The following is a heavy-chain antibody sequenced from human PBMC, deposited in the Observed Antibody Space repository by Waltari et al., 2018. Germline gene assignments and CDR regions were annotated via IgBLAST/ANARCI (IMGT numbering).Heavy chain of an antibody. Sequence: QVQLQESGPGLVKPSETLSLSCAVSGDTIKSNYYWGWIRQPPGMGLEWIGTISPGGGTYHNPSLKARLTVSVDTSKSQFSLSLRSVTAADTAVYYCVTSGVGGTWSTQDSWGPGILVIVSS. J-gene: IGHJ4*02. CDR2: ISPGGGT. D-gene: IGHD6-13*01. CDR3: VTSGVGGTWSTQDS. V-gene: IGHV4-38-2*01. CDR1: GDTIKSNYY.